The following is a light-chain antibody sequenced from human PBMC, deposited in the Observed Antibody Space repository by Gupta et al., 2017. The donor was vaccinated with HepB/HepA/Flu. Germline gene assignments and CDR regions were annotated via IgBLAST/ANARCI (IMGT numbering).Light chain of an antibody. J-gene: IGKJ2*01. CDR2: DAS. Sequence: EIVLTQSPATLSLSQGESTTLSCRASRSVGTYLAWYLHKPGQAPKLLIYDASNRAAGIPARFSGGGSGTDFTLTIRNLEPEDFAIYYCQHRVNCPRSFGQGTKMEIK. CDR1: RSVGTY. V-gene: IGKV3-11*01. CDR3: QHRVNCPRS.